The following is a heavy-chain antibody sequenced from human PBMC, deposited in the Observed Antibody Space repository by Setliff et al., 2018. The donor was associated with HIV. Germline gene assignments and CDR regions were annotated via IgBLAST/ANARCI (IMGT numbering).Heavy chain of an antibody. CDR2: AGSADYGGNA. V-gene: IGHV4-39*07. J-gene: IGHJ6*02. D-gene: IGHD2-21*01. Sequence: PSETLSLTCTVSGGSISNSNYFWDWIRQPPGKGLEWIGSAGSADYGGNAYYNPSLKSRVTISVETSKNQFSLKLTSVTAADTAVYYCARSYCGGSLCFRGLDLWGQGTTVTVSS. CDR3: ARSYCGGSLCFRGLDL. CDR1: GGSISNSNYF.